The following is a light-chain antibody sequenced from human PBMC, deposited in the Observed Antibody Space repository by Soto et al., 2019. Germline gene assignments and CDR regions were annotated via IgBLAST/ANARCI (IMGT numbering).Light chain of an antibody. Sequence: QSVLTQPASVSGSPGQSITISCTGTSSDVGSYNLVSWYQQHPGKAPKLMIYEVSKRPSGVSNRFSGSKSGNTASLTISGLQAADEADYYCCSYAGSSIHVVFGGGTKVTVL. CDR1: SSDVGSYNL. V-gene: IGLV2-23*02. CDR3: CSYAGSSIHVV. CDR2: EVS. J-gene: IGLJ2*01.